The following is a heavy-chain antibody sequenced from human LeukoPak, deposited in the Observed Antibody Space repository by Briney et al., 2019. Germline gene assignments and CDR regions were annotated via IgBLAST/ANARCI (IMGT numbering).Heavy chain of an antibody. Sequence: GGSLRLPCAASGFTCSSYDMHWVRQPTGKGLEWVSGIGTTGEIHYADSVRGRFTISRENAKNSLYLQMNSLRAGDTAVYYCARVGGSAFDIWGQGTMVSVSS. J-gene: IGHJ3*02. CDR3: ARVGGSAFDI. V-gene: IGHV3-13*04. CDR1: GFTCSSYD. D-gene: IGHD1-26*01. CDR2: IGTTGEI.